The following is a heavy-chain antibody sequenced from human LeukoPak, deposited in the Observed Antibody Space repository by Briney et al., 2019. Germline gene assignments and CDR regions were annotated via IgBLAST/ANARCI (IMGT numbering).Heavy chain of an antibody. CDR3: ARPRDLYSSGWAADY. J-gene: IGHJ4*02. Sequence: GESLKISCEGSGYSFTSYWIGWVRQMPGKGLEWMGIIYPGDSDTRYSPSFQGQVTISADKSISTAYLQWSSLKASDTAMYYCARPRDLYSSGWAADYWGQGTLVTVSS. D-gene: IGHD6-19*01. CDR2: IYPGDSDT. V-gene: IGHV5-51*01. CDR1: GYSFTSYW.